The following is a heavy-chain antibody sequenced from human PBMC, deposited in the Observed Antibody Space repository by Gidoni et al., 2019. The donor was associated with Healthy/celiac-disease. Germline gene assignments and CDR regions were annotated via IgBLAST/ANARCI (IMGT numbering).Heavy chain of an antibody. CDR1: GFTFSSYW. Sequence: EVQLVESGGGLVQPGGSLRLSCAASGFTFSSYWMHGVRQAPGKGLVWVSRINSDGSSTSYADSVKGRFTISRDNAKNTLYLQMNSLRAEDTAVYYCAREGPRAARYYYYGMDVWGQGTTVTVSS. J-gene: IGHJ6*02. D-gene: IGHD6-13*01. V-gene: IGHV3-74*01. CDR3: AREGPRAARYYYYGMDV. CDR2: INSDGSST.